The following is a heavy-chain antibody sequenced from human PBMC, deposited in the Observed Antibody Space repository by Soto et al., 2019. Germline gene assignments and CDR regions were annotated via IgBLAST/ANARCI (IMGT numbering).Heavy chain of an antibody. CDR2: ISAYNGNT. V-gene: IGHV1-18*01. D-gene: IGHD3-16*01. J-gene: IGHJ1*01. CDR1: GYTFTIYG. Sequence: GASVKVSCKASGYTFTIYGITWVRQAPGQGLEWMGWISAYNGNTNYAQKLQGRVTMTTDTSTSTAYMELRSLRSDDTAVYYCAILLRSKYFQHWGQGTLVTSPQ. CDR3: AILLRSKYFQH.